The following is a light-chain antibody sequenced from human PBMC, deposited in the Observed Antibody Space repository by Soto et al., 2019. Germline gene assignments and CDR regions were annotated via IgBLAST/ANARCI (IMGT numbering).Light chain of an antibody. Sequence: QTVVTQEPSFSVSPGGTVTLTCGLNSGSVSTSYYPSWYQQTPGQAPRTLIYNTNTRASGVPDRFSGSILGNKAALTITGAQADDESDYYCVLYMGSGVSVFGGGTQLT. CDR2: NTN. J-gene: IGLJ7*01. V-gene: IGLV8-61*01. CDR3: VLYMGSGVSV. CDR1: SGSVSTSYY.